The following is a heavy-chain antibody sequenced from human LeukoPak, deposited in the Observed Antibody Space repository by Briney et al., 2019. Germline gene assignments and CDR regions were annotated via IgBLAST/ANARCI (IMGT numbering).Heavy chain of an antibody. CDR1: GFTFSNAW. V-gene: IGHV3-15*01. CDR2: IKSKTDGGTT. CDR3: TTEGYDFWSGYYSAY. D-gene: IGHD3-3*01. Sequence: GGSLRLSCAASGFTFSNAWMSWVRQAPGKGLDWVGRIKSKTDGGTTDYAAPVKGRFTISRDDSKNTLYLQMNSLKTEDTAVYYCTTEGYDFWSGYYSAYWGQGTLVTVSS. J-gene: IGHJ4*02.